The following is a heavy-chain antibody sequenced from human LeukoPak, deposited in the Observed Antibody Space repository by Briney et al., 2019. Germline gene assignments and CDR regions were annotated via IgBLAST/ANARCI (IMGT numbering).Heavy chain of an antibody. Sequence: PSGTLSLTCGVSGGSISSSNWWSWVRQPPGKGLEWIGEIYHSGSTNHNPSLKSRVTIFIDKSKNQFSLKMNSVTAADTAVYYCARGGDSSSDYNWFDPWGQGMLVTVSS. CDR3: ARGGDSSSDYNWFDP. V-gene: IGHV4-4*02. CDR2: IYHSGST. CDR1: GGSISSSNW. D-gene: IGHD6-6*01. J-gene: IGHJ5*02.